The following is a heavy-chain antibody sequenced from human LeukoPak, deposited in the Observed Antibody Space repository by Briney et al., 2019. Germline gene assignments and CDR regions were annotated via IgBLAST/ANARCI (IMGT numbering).Heavy chain of an antibody. CDR1: GLTFSDYN. CDR2: ISSSSSYT. Sequence: GGSLTLTCVVSGLTFSDYNMSGIRQAPGKGLEWVSYISSSSSYTNYADSVKGRFTISRDNAKNSLYLQMNSLRAEDTAVYYCARDLGKSIATIMWAQRPLVTVSS. D-gene: IGHD5-24*01. J-gene: IGHJ4*02. V-gene: IGHV3-11*06. CDR3: ARDLGKSIATIM.